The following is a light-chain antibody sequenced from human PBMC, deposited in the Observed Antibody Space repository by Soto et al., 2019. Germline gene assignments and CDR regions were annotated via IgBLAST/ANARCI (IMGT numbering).Light chain of an antibody. J-gene: IGLJ1*01. V-gene: IGLV2-8*01. Sequence: QSALTQPPSASGSPGQSVTISCTGTSSDVGGYNYVSWYQQFPGKAPKLMIYDVSERPSGVPDRFSGSTSGNTASLTVSGLQAEDEADYYCSSYAGSINFYVFGTGTKVTVL. CDR3: SSYAGSINFYV. CDR1: SSDVGGYNY. CDR2: DVS.